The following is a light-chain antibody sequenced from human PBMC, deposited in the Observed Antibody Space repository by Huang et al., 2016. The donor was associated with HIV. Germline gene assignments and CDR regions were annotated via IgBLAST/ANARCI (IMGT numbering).Light chain of an antibody. V-gene: IGKV1-5*01. CDR1: QSISTW. J-gene: IGKJ1*01. Sequence: DIQMTQSPSTLSASVGDRVTITCRASQSISTWLTWYQQKPGKAPKLLIYDASNLESGVPSNFSGSGSGTEFTLTISSLQPDNFATYYCQHYNSFPWTFGQGTKVEIK. CDR2: DAS. CDR3: QHYNSFPWT.